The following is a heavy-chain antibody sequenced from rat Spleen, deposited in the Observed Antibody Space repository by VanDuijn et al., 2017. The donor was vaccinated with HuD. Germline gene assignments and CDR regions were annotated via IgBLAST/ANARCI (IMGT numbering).Heavy chain of an antibody. Sequence: EVQLVESGGGLVQPGRSLKLSCAASGFTFSDYNMAWVRQAPKKGLEWVATISYDGSSTYYRDSVKGRFTISRDNAKSTLYLQMDSLRSEDTATDYCARRHYGYTDYFDYWGQGVMVTVSS. J-gene: IGHJ2*01. V-gene: IGHV5-7*01. D-gene: IGHD1-9*01. CDR3: ARRHYGYTDYFDY. CDR1: GFTFSDYN. CDR2: ISYDGSST.